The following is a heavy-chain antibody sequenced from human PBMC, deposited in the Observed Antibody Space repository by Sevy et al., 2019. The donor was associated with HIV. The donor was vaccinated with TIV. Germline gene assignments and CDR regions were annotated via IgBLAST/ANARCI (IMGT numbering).Heavy chain of an antibody. CDR2: ISPHNGDT. Sequence: ASVKVSCEASGYIFTTYRISWVRQAPGQGLEWLGWISPHNGDTNYVQKFQGRVTMITDTSTSTAFMELRSLRADDTAVYYCVRAYCSGGRCYSLAYWGQGTLVTVSS. V-gene: IGHV1-18*01. CDR3: VRAYCSGGRCYSLAY. J-gene: IGHJ4*02. CDR1: GYIFTTYR. D-gene: IGHD2-15*01.